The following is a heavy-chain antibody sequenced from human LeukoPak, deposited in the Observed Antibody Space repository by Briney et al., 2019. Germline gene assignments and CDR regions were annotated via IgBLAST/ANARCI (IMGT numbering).Heavy chain of an antibody. CDR3: ARLPDVSGWPFDY. CDR2: IRYSGRT. D-gene: IGHD6-19*01. CDR1: GDSISSDF. Sequence: PPETLSLTCSTSGDSISSDFWTWIRQPPGKGLEWIGYIRYSGRTEYNPSLKGRVTISIESSKNQFSLRLTSVTAADTAIYYCARLPDVSGWPFDYWGPGILVTVSS. V-gene: IGHV4-59*01. J-gene: IGHJ4*02.